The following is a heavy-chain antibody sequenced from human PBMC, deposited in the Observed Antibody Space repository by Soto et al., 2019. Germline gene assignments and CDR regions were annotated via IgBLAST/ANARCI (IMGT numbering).Heavy chain of an antibody. D-gene: IGHD1-26*01. CDR3: AKVSLGALTFTDYYYYGLDV. V-gene: IGHV3-23*01. CDR1: GFTFSTYA. Sequence: EVQLLESGGGLVQPGGSLRLSCAASGFTFSTYAMNWVRQAPGKGLEWVSAISGGGGSTYYADSVKGRVTISRDNSKNTLYLQTNSLRAEDTAVYYCAKVSLGALTFTDYYYYGLDVWGQGTTVTVSS. CDR2: ISGGGGST. J-gene: IGHJ6*02.